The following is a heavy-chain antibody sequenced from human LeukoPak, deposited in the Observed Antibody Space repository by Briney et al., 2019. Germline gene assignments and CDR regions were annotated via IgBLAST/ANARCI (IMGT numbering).Heavy chain of an antibody. CDR2: ISASGGST. V-gene: IGHV3-23*01. CDR1: GFTFSSSA. CDR3: ARVKSSSWYDGFGY. D-gene: IGHD6-13*01. Sequence: GGSLRLSCAASGFTFSSSAMSWVRQVPGKGLEWVSGISASGGSTSYADSVKGRFTISRDNAKNSLYLQMNSLRAEDTAVYYCARVKSSSWYDGFGYWGQGTLVTVSS. J-gene: IGHJ4*02.